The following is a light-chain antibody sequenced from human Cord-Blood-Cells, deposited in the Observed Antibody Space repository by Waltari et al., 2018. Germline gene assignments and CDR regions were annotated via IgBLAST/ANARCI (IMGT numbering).Light chain of an antibody. J-gene: IGLJ2*01. CDR2: GNS. CDR1: SSNIRAGYD. V-gene: IGLV1-40*01. CDR3: QSYDSSLSGSV. Sequence: QSVLTQPPSVSGAPGQRVTISYTGSSSNIRAGYDVHWYQQLPGTAPKLPIYGNSNRPSGVPDRFSGSKSGTSASLAITGLQAEDEADYYCQSYDSSLSGSVFGGGTKLTVL.